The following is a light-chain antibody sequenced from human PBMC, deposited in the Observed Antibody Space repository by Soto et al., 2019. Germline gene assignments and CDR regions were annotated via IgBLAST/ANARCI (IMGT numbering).Light chain of an antibody. CDR2: RAS. Sequence: DIQMTQSPSTLSASVGDRVTITCRASQSISGWLAWYQQKPGKAPNLLIYRASNLEGGVPSRFSGSGSGTDFTLTISSLQPDDFATYYCQQYNSCPWTFGQGTKVEIK. J-gene: IGKJ1*01. V-gene: IGKV1-5*03. CDR3: QQYNSCPWT. CDR1: QSISGW.